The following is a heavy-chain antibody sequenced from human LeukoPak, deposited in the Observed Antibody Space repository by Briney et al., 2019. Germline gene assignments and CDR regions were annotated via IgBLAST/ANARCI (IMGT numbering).Heavy chain of an antibody. CDR1: GGSISSYY. Sequence: KPSETLSLTCTVSGGSISSYYWSWIRQPPGKGLEWIGYIYYSGSTNYNPSLKSRVTISVDTSKNQFSLKLSSVTAADTAVYYCARGGGGYSGYELNWFDPWGQGTLVTVSS. CDR2: IYYSGST. J-gene: IGHJ5*02. CDR3: ARGGGGYSGYELNWFDP. D-gene: IGHD5-12*01. V-gene: IGHV4-59*01.